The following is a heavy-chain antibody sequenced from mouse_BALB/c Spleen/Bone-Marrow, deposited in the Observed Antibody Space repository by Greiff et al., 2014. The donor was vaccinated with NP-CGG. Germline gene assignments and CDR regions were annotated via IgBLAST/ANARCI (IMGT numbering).Heavy chain of an antibody. V-gene: IGHV4-1*02. CDR2: INPDSSTI. CDR3: ARLSYYGRFAY. CDR1: GFDFSRYW. Sequence: EVKVEESGGGLVQPGGSLKLSCAASGFDFSRYWMSWVRQAPGKGLEWIGEINPDSSTINYTPSLKDKFIISRDNAKNTLYLQMSKVRSEDTALYYCARLSYYGRFAYGGQGTLVTVSA. D-gene: IGHD1-1*01. J-gene: IGHJ3*01.